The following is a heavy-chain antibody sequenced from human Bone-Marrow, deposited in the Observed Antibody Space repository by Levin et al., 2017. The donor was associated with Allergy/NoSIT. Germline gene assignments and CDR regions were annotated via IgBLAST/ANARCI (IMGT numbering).Heavy chain of an antibody. V-gene: IGHV3-21*01. D-gene: IGHD6-19*01. J-gene: IGHJ4*02. CDR2: LTRIKDYI. CDR1: GLTLSDYS. Sequence: GGSLRLSCVGSGLTLSDYSMTWVRQAPGKGLQWVSTLTRIKDYIYYADSVKGRFTISRDDASNSLYLQMDGLRGEDTAVYYCARDSSAWSRDLWGQGTLVTVSS. CDR3: ARDSSAWSRDL.